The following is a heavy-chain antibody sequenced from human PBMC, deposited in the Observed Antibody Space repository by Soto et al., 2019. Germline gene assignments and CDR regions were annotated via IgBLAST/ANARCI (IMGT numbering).Heavy chain of an antibody. CDR2: MWHDGSNK. CDR3: ARDRTGGGSYYFDD. Sequence: PGGSLRLSCEASALSFSSFGMHWVRQAPGKGLEWVSVMWHDGSNKYYADSVKGRFTISRDNSKNTLFLQMNGLRAEDTAVYYCARDRTGGGSYYFDDRRQGTPVPV. CDR1: ALSFSSFG. J-gene: IGHJ4*02. V-gene: IGHV3-33*01. D-gene: IGHD3-10*01.